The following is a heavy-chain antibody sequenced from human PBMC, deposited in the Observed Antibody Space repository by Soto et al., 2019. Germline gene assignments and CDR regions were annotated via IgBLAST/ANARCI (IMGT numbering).Heavy chain of an antibody. V-gene: IGHV1-46*01. CDR3: ARGSKVGNTGYYFDY. CDR1: GYTFTSYY. D-gene: IGHD1-26*01. J-gene: IGHJ4*02. Sequence: ASVKVCCKASGYTFTSYYMHWVRQAPGQGLEWMGIINPSGGSTSYAQKFQGRVTMTRDTSTSTVYMELNSLRAEDTAVYYCARGSKVGNTGYYFDYWGQGTLVTVSS. CDR2: INPSGGST.